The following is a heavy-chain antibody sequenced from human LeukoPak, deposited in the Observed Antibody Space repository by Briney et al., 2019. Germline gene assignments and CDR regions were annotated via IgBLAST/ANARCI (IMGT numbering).Heavy chain of an antibody. CDR1: GGSISSSNW. J-gene: IGHJ6*03. V-gene: IGHV4-4*02. CDR2: IYHNGST. D-gene: IGHD3-10*01. CDR3: ARVSFGSGYYNYMDV. Sequence: SETLSLTCAVSGGSISSSNWWSWVRQPPGKGLEWIGEIYHNGSTNYNPSLKSRVTISVDKSKNQFSLKLSSVTAADTAVYYCARVSFGSGYYNYMDVWGKGTTVTVSS.